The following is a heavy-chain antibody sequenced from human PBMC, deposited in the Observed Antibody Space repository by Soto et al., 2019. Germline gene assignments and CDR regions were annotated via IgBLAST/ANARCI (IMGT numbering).Heavy chain of an antibody. D-gene: IGHD3-16*01. J-gene: IGHJ4*02. CDR1: GFSFSLFW. V-gene: IGHV3-7*03. CDR3: ARTGWPQSSYYFDY. CDR2: INEDGSEK. Sequence: LRLSCAASGFSFSLFWMSWVRQTPGKGLEWVANINEDGSEKFFADSVKGRFTISRDNAKNSLSLQMNSLTADDTAVYYCARTGWPQSSYYFDYWGQGTLVTVSS.